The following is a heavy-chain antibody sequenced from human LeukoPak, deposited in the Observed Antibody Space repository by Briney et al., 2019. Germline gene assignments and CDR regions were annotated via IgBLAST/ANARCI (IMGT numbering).Heavy chain of an antibody. Sequence: SETLSLTCTVDGGSISSYYWSWIRQPPGKGLVWLGYIYYSGSTNYNPSLKSRVTISVDTSKNQLSLKLSSVTAADTAVYYCARIVDYYMDVWGKGTTVTVSS. CDR3: ARIVDYYMDV. D-gene: IGHD1-26*01. V-gene: IGHV4-59*01. CDR1: GGSISSYY. J-gene: IGHJ6*03. CDR2: IYYSGST.